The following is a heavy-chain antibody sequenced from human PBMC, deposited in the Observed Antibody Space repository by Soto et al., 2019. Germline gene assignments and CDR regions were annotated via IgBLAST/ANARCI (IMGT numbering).Heavy chain of an antibody. CDR3: ARDPTYYYDSSGSLQAFDI. Sequence: QVQLVQSGAEVKKPGSSVKVSCKASGGTFSSYAISWVRQAPGQGLEWMGGIIPIFGTANYAQKFQGRVTITADESTSTGYMELSSLRSEDTAVYYCARDPTYYYDSSGSLQAFDIWGQGTMVTVSS. CDR2: IIPIFGTA. D-gene: IGHD3-22*01. CDR1: GGTFSSYA. V-gene: IGHV1-69*01. J-gene: IGHJ3*02.